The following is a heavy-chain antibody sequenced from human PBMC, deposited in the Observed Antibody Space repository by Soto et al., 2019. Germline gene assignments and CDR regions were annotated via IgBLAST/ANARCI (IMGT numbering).Heavy chain of an antibody. J-gene: IGHJ4*02. V-gene: IGHV3-15*07. CDR2: IKSKTDGGTT. CDR1: GFTFSNAW. D-gene: IGHD6-13*01. CDR3: TTARTGEQQLVSLNFEFDY. Sequence: EVQLVESGGGLVKPGGSLRLSCAASGFTFSNAWMNWVRQAPGKGLEWVGRIKSKTDGGTTDYAAPVKGRFTISRDDSKNTLYLQMNSLKTEDTAVYYCTTARTGEQQLVSLNFEFDYWGQGTLVTVSS.